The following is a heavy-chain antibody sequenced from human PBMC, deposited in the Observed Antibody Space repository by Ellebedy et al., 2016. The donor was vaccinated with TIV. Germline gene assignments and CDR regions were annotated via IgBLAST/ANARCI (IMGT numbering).Heavy chain of an antibody. D-gene: IGHD1-26*01. V-gene: IGHV1-69*04. J-gene: IGHJ3*02. CDR3: ARDYPRELLVGAFDI. CDR1: GYTFTSFD. Sequence: ASVKVSCKASGYTFTSFDISWVRQAPGQGLEWMGRIIPILGIANYAQKFQGRVTITADKSTSTAYMELSSLRSEDTAVYYCARDYPRELLVGAFDIWGQGTMVTVSS. CDR2: IIPILGIA.